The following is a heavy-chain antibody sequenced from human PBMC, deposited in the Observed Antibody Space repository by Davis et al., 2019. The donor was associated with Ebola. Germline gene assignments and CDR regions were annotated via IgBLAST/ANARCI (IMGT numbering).Heavy chain of an antibody. V-gene: IGHV3-23*01. D-gene: IGHD3-10*01. J-gene: IGHJ4*02. CDR1: GFSYSSYA. Sequence: GESLKISCAASGFSYSSYAMSWVRQAPGKGLEWVSGIVGGGSSTYYADSVKGRFTISRDNSKNTLYLQMNSLRAEDTAVYYCARDLWGLMVQGVPLDYWGQGTLVTVSS. CDR3: ARDLWGLMVQGVPLDY. CDR2: IVGGGSST.